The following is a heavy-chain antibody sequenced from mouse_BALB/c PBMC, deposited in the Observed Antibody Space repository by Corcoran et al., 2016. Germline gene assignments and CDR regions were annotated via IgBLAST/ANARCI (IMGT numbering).Heavy chain of an antibody. Sequence: DVQLQESGPGLVKPSQSLSLTCSVTGYSITSSYYWNWIRQFPGNKQEWMGYISYDGSNNFNPSLKNQISITSDTSKNQFFLKLNSVTTEDTATYYCATLLGSFDYWGQGTTLTVSS. V-gene: IGHV3-6*02. CDR3: ATLLGSFDY. CDR1: GYSITSSYY. D-gene: IGHD1-2*01. J-gene: IGHJ2*01. CDR2: ISYDGSN.